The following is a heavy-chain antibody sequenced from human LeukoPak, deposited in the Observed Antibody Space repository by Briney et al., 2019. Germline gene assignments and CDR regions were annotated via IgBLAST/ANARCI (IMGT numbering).Heavy chain of an antibody. J-gene: IGHJ6*03. V-gene: IGHV3-9*01. D-gene: IGHD1-26*01. CDR1: GFTFDDYA. CDR3: ARAGGGSYYYYYYYMDV. CDR2: ISWNSGSI. Sequence: PGGSLRLSCAASGFTFDDYAMHWVRQAPGKGLEWVSGISWNSGSIGYADSVKGRFTISRDNAKNSLYLQMNSLRAEDTAVYYCARAGGGSYYYYYYYMDVWGKGTTVTISS.